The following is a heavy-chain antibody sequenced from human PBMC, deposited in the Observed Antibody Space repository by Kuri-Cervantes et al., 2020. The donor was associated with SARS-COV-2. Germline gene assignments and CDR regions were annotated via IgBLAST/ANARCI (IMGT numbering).Heavy chain of an antibody. CDR1: GASMDSVYYY. Sequence: SETLSLTCSVSGASMDSVYYYWSWIRQPPGKGLEWIGYTLYSGSPYYNPSLKSRLSISVDTSKKQFSLNLGSVTAADTAVYYCARDQASSSSEIPAFDIWGQGTMVTVSS. CDR2: TLYSGSP. D-gene: IGHD6-6*01. V-gene: IGHV4-30-4*01. J-gene: IGHJ3*02. CDR3: ARDQASSSSEIPAFDI.